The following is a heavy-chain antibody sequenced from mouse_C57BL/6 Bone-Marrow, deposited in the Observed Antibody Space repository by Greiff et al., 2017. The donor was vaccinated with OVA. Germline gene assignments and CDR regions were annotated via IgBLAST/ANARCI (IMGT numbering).Heavy chain of an antibody. CDR3: AGGPYWYFDV. CDR2: IDPANGNT. J-gene: IGHJ1*03. Sequence: EVQLVESVAELVRPGASVKLSCTASGFNIKNTYMHWVKQRPEQGLEWIGRIDPANGNTKYAPKFQGKATITADTSYNTAYLQLSSLTAEDTAIYYCAGGPYWYFDVWGTGTTVTVSA. CDR1: GFNIKNTY. V-gene: IGHV14-3*01.